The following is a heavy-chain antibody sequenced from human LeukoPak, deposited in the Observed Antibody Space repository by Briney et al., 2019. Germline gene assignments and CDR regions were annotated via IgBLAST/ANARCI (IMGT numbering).Heavy chain of an antibody. CDR3: ARGGLYGGNFDY. Sequence: SVKVSCKASGYTFTSYGISWVRQAPGQGLEWMGRIIPILGIANYAQKFQGRVTITADKSTSTAYMELSSLRSEDTAVYYCARGGLYGGNFDYWGQGTLVTVSS. CDR2: IIPILGIA. V-gene: IGHV1-69*04. CDR1: GYTFTSYG. D-gene: IGHD4-23*01. J-gene: IGHJ4*02.